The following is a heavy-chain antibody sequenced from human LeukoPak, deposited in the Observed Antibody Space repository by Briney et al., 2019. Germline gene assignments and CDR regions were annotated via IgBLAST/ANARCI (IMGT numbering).Heavy chain of an antibody. J-gene: IGHJ3*02. Sequence: GGSLRLSCAGSGYFFDTFAMTWVRQAPGKGLEWVSVIYTGGSTNYADPVKGRFTISRDNSKNTLYLQMNSLRAEDTAVYYCARDWPPGPPFDIWGQGTMVTVSS. CDR3: ARDWPPGPPFDI. CDR1: GYFFDTFA. V-gene: IGHV3-66*01. CDR2: IYTGGST.